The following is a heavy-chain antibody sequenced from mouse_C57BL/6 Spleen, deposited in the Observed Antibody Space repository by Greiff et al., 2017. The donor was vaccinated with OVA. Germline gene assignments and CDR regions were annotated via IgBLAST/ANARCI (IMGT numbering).Heavy chain of an antibody. J-gene: IGHJ2*01. CDR3: TTATVVATDY. D-gene: IGHD1-1*01. CDR2: IDPENGDT. V-gene: IGHV14-4*01. CDR1: GYTFTSYD. Sequence: VQLQQSGPELVKPGASVKLSCKASGYTFTSYDINWVKQRPGQGLEWIGWIDPENGDTEYASKFQGKATITADTSSNTAYLQLSSLTSEDTAVYYCTTATVVATDYWGQGTTLTVSS.